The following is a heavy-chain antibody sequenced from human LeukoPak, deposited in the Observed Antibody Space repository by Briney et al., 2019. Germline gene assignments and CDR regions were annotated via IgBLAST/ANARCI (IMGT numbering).Heavy chain of an antibody. V-gene: IGHV1-69*13. CDR3: ARDGAGGNSFDY. CDR2: IIPIFGTA. CDR1: GGTFSSYA. Sequence: SVKVSCKASGGTFSSYAISWVRQAPGQGLEWMGGIIPIFGTANYAQKFQGRVTITADESTSTAYMELSSLRSEDTAVYYRARDGAGGNSFDYWGQGTLVTVSS. D-gene: IGHD4-23*01. J-gene: IGHJ4*02.